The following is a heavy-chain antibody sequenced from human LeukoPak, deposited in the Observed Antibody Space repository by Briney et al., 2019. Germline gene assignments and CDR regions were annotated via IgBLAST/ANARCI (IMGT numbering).Heavy chain of an antibody. Sequence: GESLKISCKGSGYSFTSYWIGWVRQMPGKGLERMGIIYPGDSDTRYSPSFQGQVTLSADKSISTAYLQWSSLKASDTAMYYCARRIYYGSGSYKYYFDYWGQGTLVTVSS. CDR2: IYPGDSDT. CDR1: GYSFTSYW. V-gene: IGHV5-51*01. J-gene: IGHJ4*02. D-gene: IGHD3-10*01. CDR3: ARRIYYGSGSYKYYFDY.